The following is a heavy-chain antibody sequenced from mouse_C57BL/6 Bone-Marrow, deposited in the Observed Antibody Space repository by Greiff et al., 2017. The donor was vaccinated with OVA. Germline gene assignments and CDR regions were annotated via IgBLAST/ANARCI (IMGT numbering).Heavy chain of an antibody. CDR3: TGWEYDYVGAMDY. J-gene: IGHJ4*01. D-gene: IGHD2-4*01. Sequence: DVQLQESGGGLVQPGGSMKLSCVASGFTFSNYWMNWVRQSPEKGLEWVAQIRLKSDNYATHYAESVKGRFTISRDDSKSSVYLQMNNLRAEDTGIYYGTGWEYDYVGAMDYWGQGTSVTVSS. CDR2: IRLKSDNYAT. CDR1: GFTFSNYW. V-gene: IGHV6-3*01.